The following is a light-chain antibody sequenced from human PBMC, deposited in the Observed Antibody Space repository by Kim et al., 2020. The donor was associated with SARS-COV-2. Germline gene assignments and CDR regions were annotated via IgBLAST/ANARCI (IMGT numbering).Light chain of an antibody. V-gene: IGKV3-20*01. CDR1: QSVSSSY. J-gene: IGKJ1*01. Sequence: EIVLTQSPGTLSLSPGERATLSCRASQSVSSSYLAWYQQKPGQAPRLLIYGASSRATGIPDRFSGSRSGTDVTLTISRLEPEDFAVYYCQQYGSSSVTFGQGTKVDIK. CDR2: GAS. CDR3: QQYGSSSVT.